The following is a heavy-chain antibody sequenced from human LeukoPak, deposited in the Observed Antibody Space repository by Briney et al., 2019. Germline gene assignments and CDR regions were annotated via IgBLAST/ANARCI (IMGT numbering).Heavy chain of an antibody. V-gene: IGHV4-34*01. Sequence: PSETLSLTCAVYGGSFSGYYWSWIRQPPGKGLEWIGEINHSGSTNYNPSLKSRVTISVDTSKNQFSLKLSSVTAADTAVYYCARGPRITMVRGVYWFDPWGQGTLVTVS. CDR3: ARGPRITMVRGVYWFDP. CDR1: GGSFSGYY. J-gene: IGHJ5*02. D-gene: IGHD3-10*01. CDR2: INHSGST.